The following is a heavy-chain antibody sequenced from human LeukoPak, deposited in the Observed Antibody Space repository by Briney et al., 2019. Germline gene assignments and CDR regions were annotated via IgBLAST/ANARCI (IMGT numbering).Heavy chain of an antibody. J-gene: IGHJ4*02. Sequence: SETLSLTCAVYGESFSGYYWSWIRQPPGQGLKWIGEINHSGSTNYNPSLKSRVTLSADTSKNQFSLTVSSVTAADTAVYYCARARGEVGIDYWGQGTLVTVSS. CDR1: GESFSGYY. D-gene: IGHD3-10*01. V-gene: IGHV4-34*01. CDR2: INHSGST. CDR3: ARARGEVGIDY.